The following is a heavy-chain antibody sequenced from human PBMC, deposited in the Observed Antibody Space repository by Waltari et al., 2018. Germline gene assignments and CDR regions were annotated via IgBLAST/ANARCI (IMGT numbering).Heavy chain of an antibody. CDR3: ARVVYDILTGYGPLFDP. D-gene: IGHD3-9*01. Sequence: EVQLLESGGGLVQPGGSLRLSCAASGFTFSSYAMSWVRQAPGKGLEWVSAISGSGGSTYYADSVKGRFTISRDNSKNTLYLQMNSLRAEDTAVYYCARVVYDILTGYGPLFDPWGQGTLVTVSS. J-gene: IGHJ5*02. V-gene: IGHV3-23*01. CDR2: ISGSGGST. CDR1: GFTFSSYA.